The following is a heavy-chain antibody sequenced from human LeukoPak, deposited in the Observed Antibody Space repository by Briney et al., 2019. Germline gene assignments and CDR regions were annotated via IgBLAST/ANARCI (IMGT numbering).Heavy chain of an antibody. J-gene: IGHJ4*02. CDR2: IYSGGST. CDR3: ARGIMTTVTTGDYFDY. CDR1: GFTFSSYS. D-gene: IGHD4-17*01. Sequence: GGSLRLSCAASGFTFSSYSMSWVRQAPGKGPEWVSVIYSGGSTYYADSVKGRFTISRDNSKNTLYLQMNSLRAEDTAVYYCARGIMTTVTTGDYFDYWGQGTLVTVSS. V-gene: IGHV3-53*01.